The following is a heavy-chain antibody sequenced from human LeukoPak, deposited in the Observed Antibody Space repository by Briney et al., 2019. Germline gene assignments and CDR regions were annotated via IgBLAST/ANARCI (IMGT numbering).Heavy chain of an antibody. CDR3: ARDGRLTIFVRGIITEGSPPKN. V-gene: IGHV1-2*02. Sequence: GASVKVSCKASGYTFTDSYMHWVRQAPGQGLEWMGWINPKTGGTNYAQRLQGRVTMTRDTSIRTAYMELNSLRSDDTAVYYCARDGRLTIFVRGIITEGSPPKNWGQGTLVTVSS. CDR2: INPKTGGT. D-gene: IGHD3-10*01. J-gene: IGHJ4*02. CDR1: GYTFTDSY.